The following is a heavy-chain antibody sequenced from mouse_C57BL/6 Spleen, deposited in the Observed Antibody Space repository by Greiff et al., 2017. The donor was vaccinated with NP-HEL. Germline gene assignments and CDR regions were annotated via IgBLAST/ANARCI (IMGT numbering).Heavy chain of an antibody. J-gene: IGHJ4*01. V-gene: IGHV1-52*01. CDR2: IDPSDSET. D-gene: IGHD1-1*01. CDR1: GYTFTSYW. Sequence: QVQLQQPGAELVRPGSSVKLSCKASGYTFTSYWMHWVKQRPIQGLEWIGNIDPSDSETHYNQKFKDKATLTVDKSSSTAYMQLSSLTSEDSAVYYCARFYYSSSTYAMDYWGQGTSVTVSA. CDR3: ARFYYSSSTYAMDY.